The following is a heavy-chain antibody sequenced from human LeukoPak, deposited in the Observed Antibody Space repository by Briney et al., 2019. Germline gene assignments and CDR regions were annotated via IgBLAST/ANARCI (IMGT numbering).Heavy chain of an antibody. D-gene: IGHD6-19*01. V-gene: IGHV3-33*06. CDR1: GFTFSSCG. J-gene: IGHJ4*02. CDR2: IWYDGSNK. CDR3: AKGVAGTPVN. Sequence: QSGGSLRLSCAASGFTFSSCGMHWVRQAPGEGLEWVAVIWYDGSNKYYGDSVKGRFTISRDNSKNTLYLQMNSLRAEDTAVYYCAKGVAGTPVNWGQGTLVSVSS.